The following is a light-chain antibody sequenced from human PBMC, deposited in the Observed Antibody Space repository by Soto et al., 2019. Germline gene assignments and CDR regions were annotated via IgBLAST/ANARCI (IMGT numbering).Light chain of an antibody. V-gene: IGKV1-5*01. J-gene: IGKJ4*01. Sequence: EIQVSLSPAILSASIGDRVTITCRASQSISRWLAWYQQKPGKAPKLLIYDASSLESGVPSRFSGSGSGTEFTLTISSLQPDDFATYYCQQYNHYSGLTFGGGTKVDI. CDR2: DAS. CDR3: QQYNHYSGLT. CDR1: QSISRW.